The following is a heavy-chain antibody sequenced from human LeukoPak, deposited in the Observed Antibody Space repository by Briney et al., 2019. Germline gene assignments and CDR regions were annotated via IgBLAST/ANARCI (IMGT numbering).Heavy chain of an antibody. CDR3: AGGIYYYDSSGYYFDY. CDR1: GGTFSSYA. D-gene: IGHD3-22*01. J-gene: IGHJ4*02. V-gene: IGHV1-69*13. Sequence: ASVKVSCKASGGTFSSYAISWVRQAPGQGLEWMGGIIPIFGTANYAQKFQGRVTITADESTSTAYMELSSLRSEDTAVYYCAGGIYYYDSSGYYFDYWGQGTLVTVSS. CDR2: IIPIFGTA.